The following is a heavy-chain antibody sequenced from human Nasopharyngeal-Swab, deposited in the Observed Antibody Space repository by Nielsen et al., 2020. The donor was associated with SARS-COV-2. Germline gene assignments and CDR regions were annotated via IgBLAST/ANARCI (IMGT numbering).Heavy chain of an antibody. J-gene: IGHJ4*02. D-gene: IGHD4-17*01. CDR2: INPYSGDT. CDR1: GYTFTDYY. V-gene: IGHV1-2*02. CDR3: ARDDYGDYGYFGH. Sequence: ASVKVSCKTSGYTFTDYYIHWLRQVPGQGLEWVGCINPYSGDTRYAQKFQGRVTVTRDRSRSTAYIELSRLRSDDTAVYYCARDDYGDYGYFGHWGQGTLVTVSS.